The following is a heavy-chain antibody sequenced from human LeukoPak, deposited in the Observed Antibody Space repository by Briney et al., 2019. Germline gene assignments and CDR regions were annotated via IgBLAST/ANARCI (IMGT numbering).Heavy chain of an antibody. CDR2: IYYSGST. D-gene: IGHD6-13*01. J-gene: IGHJ5*02. CDR3: ARLCSSWYGSDWFDP. V-gene: IGHV4-34*01. Sequence: SETLSLTCDVNSGSFSGYYWSWIRQPPGKGLEWIGSIYYSGSTYYNPSLKSRVTISVDTSKNQFSLKLSSVTAADTAVYYCARLCSSWYGSDWFDPWGQGTLVTVSS. CDR1: SGSFSGYY.